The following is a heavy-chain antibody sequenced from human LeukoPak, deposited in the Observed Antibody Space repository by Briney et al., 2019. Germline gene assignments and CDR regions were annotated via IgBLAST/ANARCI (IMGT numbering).Heavy chain of an antibody. J-gene: IGHJ4*02. Sequence: GGSLRLSCAASGFTFSTYAMHWVRQAPGKGLEWVAVILYDGSHQYYADSVKGRFTISRDNAKNTLYLQMNSLRAEDTAVYYCARGQLVGAVGTYYFDYWGQGTLVTVSS. D-gene: IGHD1-26*01. CDR1: GFTFSTYA. CDR3: ARGQLVGAVGTYYFDY. V-gene: IGHV3-30*04. CDR2: ILYDGSHQ.